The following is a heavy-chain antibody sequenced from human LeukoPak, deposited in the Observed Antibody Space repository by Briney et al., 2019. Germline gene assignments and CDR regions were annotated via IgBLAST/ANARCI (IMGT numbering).Heavy chain of an antibody. V-gene: IGHV1-2*02. Sequence: ASVKVSCKASGYTFTGYYMHWVRQAPGQGLEWMGWINPNSGGTNYAQKFQGRVTMTRDTSLSTAYMELSRLRSDDTAVYYCARAAIAAAGTYYYYYYGMDVWGQGTTVTVSS. CDR2: INPNSGGT. J-gene: IGHJ6*02. D-gene: IGHD6-13*01. CDR1: GYTFTGYY. CDR3: ARAAIAAAGTYYYYYYGMDV.